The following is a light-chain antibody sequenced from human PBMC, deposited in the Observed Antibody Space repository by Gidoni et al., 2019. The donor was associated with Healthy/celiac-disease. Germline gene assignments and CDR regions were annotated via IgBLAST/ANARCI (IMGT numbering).Light chain of an antibody. Sequence: DIVMTQSPDSLAVSLGERAPINCKSSQSVLYSSNNKNYLAWYQQKPGQPPKLLMYWASTRESGVPDRFSGSGSGTDFTLTISSLQAEDVAVYYCQQYYSTPPAFGGGTKVEIK. CDR1: QSVLYSSNNKNY. CDR3: QQYYSTPPA. V-gene: IGKV4-1*01. J-gene: IGKJ4*01. CDR2: WAS.